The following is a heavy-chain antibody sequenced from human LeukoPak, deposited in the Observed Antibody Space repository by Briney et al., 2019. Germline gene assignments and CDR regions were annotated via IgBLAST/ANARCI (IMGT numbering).Heavy chain of an antibody. Sequence: GGSLRLSCATSGFTLNGSALHWVRQASGQGLERVGRIRSKAHRYATAYAASVKGRFTVSRDDSKNMAYLQMNSLKTEDTAIYYCTRRHYGDYVVDNWGQGTLVTVSS. D-gene: IGHD4-17*01. J-gene: IGHJ4*02. V-gene: IGHV3-73*01. CDR1: GFTLNGSA. CDR3: TRRHYGDYVVDN. CDR2: IRSKAHRYAT.